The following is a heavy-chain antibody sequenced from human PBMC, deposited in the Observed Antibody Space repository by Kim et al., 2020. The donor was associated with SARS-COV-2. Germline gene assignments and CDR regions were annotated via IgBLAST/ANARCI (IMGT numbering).Heavy chain of an antibody. CDR3: ARVGGTLSKNWFDP. CDR1: GFSLSNHG. J-gene: IGHJ5*02. D-gene: IGHD1-1*01. V-gene: IGHV3-48*02. Sequence: GGSLRLSCVASGFSLSNHGMNWLRQAPGQGLEWVSYIDTRSSTIYYADFAKGRFTISRDNGKNSLYLQMNSLRDEDTAVYFCARVGGTLSKNWFDPWGQGTLVIVSS. CDR2: IDTRSSTI.